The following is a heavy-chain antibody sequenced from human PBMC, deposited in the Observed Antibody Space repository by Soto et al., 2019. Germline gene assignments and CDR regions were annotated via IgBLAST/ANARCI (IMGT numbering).Heavy chain of an antibody. J-gene: IGHJ4*02. V-gene: IGHV3-53*02. CDR3: ARVPGRL. D-gene: IGHD3-10*01. Sequence: QLVETGGGLIQPGTSLTLSCAASGFSVSRNYMTWVRQAPGKGLEWVSFVYSGGATFYADSEKGRFILSRDDSQNTMYLQMNNLSAEDTAVYYCARVPGRLWGRGTLVTVAS. CDR1: GFSVSRNY. CDR2: VYSGGAT.